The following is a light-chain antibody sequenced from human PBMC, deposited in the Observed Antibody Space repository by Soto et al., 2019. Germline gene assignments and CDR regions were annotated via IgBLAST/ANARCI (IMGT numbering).Light chain of an antibody. Sequence: TLSVSPGERATLSCRASQSVSNNLAWYQQKPGQAPRLLIYDASTRATGVTPRFSGSGSGTEFTLTISSLQSEDFAVYYCQQYNDWPPFTFGPGTKVDIK. V-gene: IGKV3-15*01. CDR2: DAS. CDR3: QQYNDWPPFT. CDR1: QSVSNN. J-gene: IGKJ3*01.